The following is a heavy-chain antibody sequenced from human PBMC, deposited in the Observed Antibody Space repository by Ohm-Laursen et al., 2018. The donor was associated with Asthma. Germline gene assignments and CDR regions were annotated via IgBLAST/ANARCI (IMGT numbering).Heavy chain of an antibody. J-gene: IGHJ4*02. V-gene: IGHV3-30*03. CDR2: ISYDGSNK. D-gene: IGHD2-2*01. CDR3: ATGPCSSTSCYLRY. Sequence: SLRLSCTASGFTFSSYGMHWVRQAPGKGLEWVAVISYDGSNKYYADSVKGRFTVSRDNSKNTLYLQMNSLRAEDTAVYYCATGPCSSTSCYLRYWGQGTLVTVSS. CDR1: GFTFSSYG.